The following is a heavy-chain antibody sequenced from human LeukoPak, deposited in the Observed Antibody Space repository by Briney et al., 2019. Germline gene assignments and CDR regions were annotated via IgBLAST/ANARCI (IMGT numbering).Heavy chain of an antibody. CDR3: ARDEHCSSTSCYEPRVY. Sequence: GGSLRLSCAASGFTVSSNYMSWVRQAPGKGLEWVSVIYSGGSTYYADSVKGRFTISRDNSKNTLYLQMNSLRAEDTAVYYCARDEHCSSTSCYEPRVYWGQGTLVTVSS. J-gene: IGHJ4*02. CDR1: GFTVSSNY. CDR2: IYSGGST. V-gene: IGHV3-66*01. D-gene: IGHD2-2*01.